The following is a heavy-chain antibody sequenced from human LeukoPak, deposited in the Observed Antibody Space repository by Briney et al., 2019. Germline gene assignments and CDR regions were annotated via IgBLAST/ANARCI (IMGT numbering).Heavy chain of an antibody. CDR2: ISSSGGTI. J-gene: IGHJ6*04. CDR1: GFTFSNYE. Sequence: PGGSLRLSCAAFGFTFSNYEMNWVRQAPGKGLEWVSYISSSGGTIYYADSVKGRFTISRDNAKNSLYLQMNSLRAEDTAVYYCAELGITMIGGVWGKGTTVTISS. D-gene: IGHD3-10*02. V-gene: IGHV3-48*03. CDR3: AELGITMIGGV.